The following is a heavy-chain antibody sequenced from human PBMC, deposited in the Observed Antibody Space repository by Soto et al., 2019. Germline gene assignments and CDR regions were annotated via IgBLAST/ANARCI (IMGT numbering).Heavy chain of an antibody. J-gene: IGHJ3*02. V-gene: IGHV4-34*01. CDR2: INHSGST. CDR3: ARCGYYDSSDAFDI. D-gene: IGHD3-22*01. CDR1: GGSFSGYY. Sequence: SETLSLTCAVYGGSFSGYYWSWIRQPPGKGLEWIGEINHSGSTNYNPSLKSRVTISVDTSKNQFSLKLSSVTAADTAVYYCARCGYYDSSDAFDIWGQGTMVTVSS.